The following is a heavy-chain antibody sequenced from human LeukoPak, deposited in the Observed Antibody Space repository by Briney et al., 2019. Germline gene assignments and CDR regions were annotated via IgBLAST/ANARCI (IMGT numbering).Heavy chain of an antibody. CDR3: ASLLRDILPFFDY. CDR1: GLTFSTYS. Sequence: PGGSLRLSCAASGLTFSTYSMNWVRQAPGKGLEWVSYISSHSRTIYYADSVKGRFTISRDNAKNSLFLQMDSLRAEDTAVYYCASLLRDILPFFDYWDQGTLVTVSS. CDR2: ISSHSRTI. J-gene: IGHJ4*02. V-gene: IGHV3-48*01.